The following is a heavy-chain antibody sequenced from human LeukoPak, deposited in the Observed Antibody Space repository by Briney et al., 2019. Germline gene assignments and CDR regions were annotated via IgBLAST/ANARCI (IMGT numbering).Heavy chain of an antibody. J-gene: IGHJ5*02. V-gene: IGHV4-39*07. Sequence: SETLSLTCTVSGGSISSGGYYWSWIRQPPGKGLEWIGEINHSGSTNYNPSLKSRVTISVDSSKNQFSLKLSSVTAADTAVYYCARLIGVRWTPRFDPWGQGTLVTVSS. D-gene: IGHD4-17*01. CDR2: INHSGST. CDR1: GGSISSGGYY. CDR3: ARLIGVRWTPRFDP.